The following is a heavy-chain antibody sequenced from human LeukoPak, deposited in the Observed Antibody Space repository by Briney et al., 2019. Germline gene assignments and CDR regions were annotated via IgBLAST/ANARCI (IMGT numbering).Heavy chain of an antibody. D-gene: IGHD6-13*01. CDR1: GFTFSSYS. CDR3: ARRAAAGPLDIDY. J-gene: IGHJ4*02. CDR2: ISSSSSTI. V-gene: IGHV3-48*04. Sequence: RGSLRLSCAASGFTFSSYSMNWVRQAPGKGLEWVSYISSSSSTIYYADSVKGRFTISRDNAKNSLYLQMNSLRAEDTAVYYCARRAAAGPLDIDYWGQGTLVTVSS.